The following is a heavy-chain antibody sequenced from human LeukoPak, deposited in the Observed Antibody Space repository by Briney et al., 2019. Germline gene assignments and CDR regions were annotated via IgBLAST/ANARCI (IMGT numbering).Heavy chain of an antibody. J-gene: IGHJ4*02. Sequence: PSETLSLTCTVSGGSISSSSYYWGWIRQPPGKGLEWIGSIYYSGSTYYNPSLKSRVTISVDTSKNQFSLKLSSVTAADTAVYYCARGRGDSSGVRLPRYYFDYWGQGTLVTVSS. D-gene: IGHD6-19*01. V-gene: IGHV4-39*07. CDR1: GGSISSSSYY. CDR3: ARGRGDSSGVRLPRYYFDY. CDR2: IYYSGST.